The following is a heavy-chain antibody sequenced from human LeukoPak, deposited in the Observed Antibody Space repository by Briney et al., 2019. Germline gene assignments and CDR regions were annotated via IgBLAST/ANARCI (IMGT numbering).Heavy chain of an antibody. CDR1: GSTFNSYT. Sequence: GASVKVSCKASGSTFNSYTISWVRQAPGQGLEWMGRIIPILGIANYAQKFQSRVTITADKSTSTAYMELSSLRSEDTAVYYCASRDIVVVVAATNTFNIWGPGTMVTVSS. V-gene: IGHV1-69*02. CDR3: ASRDIVVVVAATNTFNI. D-gene: IGHD2-15*01. J-gene: IGHJ3*02. CDR2: IIPILGIA.